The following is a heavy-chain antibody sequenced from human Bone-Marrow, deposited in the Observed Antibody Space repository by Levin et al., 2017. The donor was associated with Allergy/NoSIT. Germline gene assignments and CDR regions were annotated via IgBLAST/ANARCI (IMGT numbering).Heavy chain of an antibody. CDR1: GFTFSDFY. V-gene: IGHV3-11*01. CDR3: ARDQALYYYYYYMDV. J-gene: IGHJ6*03. CDR2: ISRSGHTI. Sequence: RAGGSLRLSCAASGFTFSDFYMSWIRQAPGKGLEWVSYISRSGHTIYYTDSVKGRFTISRDNAKNSLFLQMNSLRAEDTAVYYCARDQALYYYYYYMDVWGKGTTVTVSS.